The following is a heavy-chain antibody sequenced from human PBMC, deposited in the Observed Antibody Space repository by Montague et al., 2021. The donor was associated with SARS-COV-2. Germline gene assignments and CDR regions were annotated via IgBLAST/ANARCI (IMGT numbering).Heavy chain of an antibody. V-gene: IGHV3-23*01. D-gene: IGHD1-26*01. Sequence: SLRLSCAASGFTIRNHAMSWVRQAPGKGLEWVSTITGSGGSTYYADSVKGRFTISRDNSKNTLYLQMNSLRAEDTAVYYCAKGGVWERRGLTTFDYWGQGTLVTVSS. J-gene: IGHJ4*02. CDR3: AKGGVWERRGLTTFDY. CDR1: GFTIRNHA. CDR2: ITGSGGST.